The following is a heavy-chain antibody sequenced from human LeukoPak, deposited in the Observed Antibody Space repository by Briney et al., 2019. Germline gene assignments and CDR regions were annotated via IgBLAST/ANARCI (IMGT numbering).Heavy chain of an antibody. J-gene: IGHJ4*02. CDR1: GFTFSSYW. D-gene: IGHD2-2*01. Sequence: PGGSLRLSCATSGFTFSSYWMSWVRRAPGKGLEWVANIKQDGSQIFYVGSVKGRFTISRDTAKNSLSLQMNSLRAEDTAVYYCAREYCSGTSCYGYFDYWGQGTLVTVSS. V-gene: IGHV3-7*01. CDR2: IKQDGSQI. CDR3: AREYCSGTSCYGYFDY.